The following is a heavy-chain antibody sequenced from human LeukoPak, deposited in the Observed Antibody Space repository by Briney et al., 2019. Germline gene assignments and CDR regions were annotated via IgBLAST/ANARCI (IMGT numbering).Heavy chain of an antibody. D-gene: IGHD5-18*01. CDR3: AKSYSYGVSGYFDA. CDR2: ISYGGSNK. Sequence: GGSLRLSCAASGFTFSSYAMSWVRQAPGKGLEWVAVISYGGSNKYYADSVKGRFTISRDNSKSTLYLQMNSLRAEDTAVYYCAKSYSYGVSGYFDAWGQGTLVTVSS. V-gene: IGHV3-30*18. CDR1: GFTFSSYA. J-gene: IGHJ4*02.